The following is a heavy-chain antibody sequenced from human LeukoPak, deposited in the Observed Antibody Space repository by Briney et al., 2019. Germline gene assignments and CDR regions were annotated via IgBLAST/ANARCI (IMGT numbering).Heavy chain of an antibody. J-gene: IGHJ4*02. Sequence: PGGSLRLSCAASGFTFSSYGMSWVRQAPGKGLEWVSAISGSGGSTYYADSVKGRFTISRDNSKNTLYLQMNSLRAEDTAVYYCAKLSFGVVPAAYFDYWGQGTLVTVSS. D-gene: IGHD2-2*01. V-gene: IGHV3-23*01. CDR1: GFTFSSYG. CDR2: ISGSGGST. CDR3: AKLSFGVVPAAYFDY.